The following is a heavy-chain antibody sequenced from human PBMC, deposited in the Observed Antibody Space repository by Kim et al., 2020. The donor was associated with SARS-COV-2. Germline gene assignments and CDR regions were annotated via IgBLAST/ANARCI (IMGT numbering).Heavy chain of an antibody. CDR2: ISSSSSYI. CDR3: ARKNPTELITGTAGVWFDP. J-gene: IGHJ5*02. V-gene: IGHV3-21*01. CDR1: GFTFSSYS. D-gene: IGHD1-20*01. Sequence: GGSLRLSCAASGFTFSSYSMNWVRQAPGKGLEWVSSISSSSSYIYYADSVKGRFTISRDNAKNSLYLQMNSLRAEDTAVYYCARKNPTELITGTAGVWFDPWGQGTLVTVSS.